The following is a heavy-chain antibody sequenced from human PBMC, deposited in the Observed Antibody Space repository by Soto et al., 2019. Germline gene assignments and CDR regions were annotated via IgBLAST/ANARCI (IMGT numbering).Heavy chain of an antibody. D-gene: IGHD2-2*01. CDR2: ISGSGGST. CDR1: GFTFSSYA. Sequence: PGGSLRLSCAASGFTFSSYAMSWVRQAPGKGLEWVSAISGSGGSTYYADSVKGRFTISRDNSKNTLYLQMNSLRAEDTAVYYSRLVVPRLYNWLDTWGQGTLVTVSS. J-gene: IGHJ5*02. V-gene: IGHV3-23*01. CDR3: RLVVPRLYNWLDT.